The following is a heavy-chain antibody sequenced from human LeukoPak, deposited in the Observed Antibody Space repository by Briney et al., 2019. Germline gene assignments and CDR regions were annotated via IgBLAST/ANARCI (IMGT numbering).Heavy chain of an antibody. CDR2: ISDGGSTT. CDR3: SRSAYYDGSGNYYDY. CDR1: GFTFSSYA. J-gene: IGHJ4*02. Sequence: GGSLRLSCTASGFTFSSYAMSWVRQAPGKGLVWVSRISDGGSTTTYADSVKGRFTISRDNAKNTLYLQMNGLRAEDTAVYYCSRSAYYDGSGNYYDYWGQGTLVTVSS. D-gene: IGHD3-22*01. V-gene: IGHV3-74*01.